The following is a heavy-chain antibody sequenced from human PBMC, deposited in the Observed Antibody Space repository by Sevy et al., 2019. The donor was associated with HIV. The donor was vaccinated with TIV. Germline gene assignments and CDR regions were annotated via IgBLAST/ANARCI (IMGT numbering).Heavy chain of an antibody. V-gene: IGHV3-23*01. D-gene: IGHD4-17*01. CDR3: AKGDEPATDYGDYFPNSFDI. Sequence: GGSLRLSCAASGFTFSSYAMSWVRQAPGKGLEWVSSISGPGGTTYYADSVKGRFTISRDNSKNTLYLQMNSLRADDSAVDYCAKGDEPATDYGDYFPNSFDIWGQGTMVTVSS. J-gene: IGHJ3*02. CDR1: GFTFSSYA. CDR2: ISGPGGTT.